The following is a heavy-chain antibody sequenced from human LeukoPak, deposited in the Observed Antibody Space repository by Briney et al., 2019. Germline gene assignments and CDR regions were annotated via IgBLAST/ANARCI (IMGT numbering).Heavy chain of an antibody. D-gene: IGHD6-19*01. CDR3: ARVLIAVAGTSWFDP. J-gene: IGHJ5*02. CDR2: IKQDGSEK. V-gene: IGHV3-7*04. Sequence: PGGSLRLSCAASGFTFSSYWMSWVRQAPGKGLEWVANIKQDGSEKYYVDSVKGRFTISRDNAKNSLYLQMNSLRAEDTAVYYCARVLIAVAGTSWFDPWGQGTLVTVSA. CDR1: GFTFSSYW.